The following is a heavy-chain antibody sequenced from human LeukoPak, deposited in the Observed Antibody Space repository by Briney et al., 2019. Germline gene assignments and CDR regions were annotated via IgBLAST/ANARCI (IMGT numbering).Heavy chain of an antibody. Sequence: SGGSLRLSCEASGFTFSIYEMNWVRQAPGKGLEWVSYISSSGGAIYYTGSVKGRFTISRDNAKSSLYLQMNSLRAEDTAVYYCARGGYSSSPGRVMFFNWGQGTLVTVSS. CDR2: ISSSGGAI. D-gene: IGHD1-26*01. CDR1: GFTFSIYE. CDR3: ARGGYSSSPGRVMFFN. V-gene: IGHV3-48*03. J-gene: IGHJ4*02.